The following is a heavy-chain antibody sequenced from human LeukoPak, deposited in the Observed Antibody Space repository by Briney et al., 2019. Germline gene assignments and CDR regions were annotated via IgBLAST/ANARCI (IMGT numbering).Heavy chain of an antibody. Sequence: GRSLRLSCAASGFTFSSYAMHWVRQAPGKGLEWVAVISYDGSNKYYADSVKGRFTISRDNSKNTLYLQMNSLRAEDTAVYYCARETYYYDPWGQGTLVTVSS. J-gene: IGHJ5*02. V-gene: IGHV3-30-3*01. D-gene: IGHD3-22*01. CDR3: ARETYYYDP. CDR1: GFTFSSYA. CDR2: ISYDGSNK.